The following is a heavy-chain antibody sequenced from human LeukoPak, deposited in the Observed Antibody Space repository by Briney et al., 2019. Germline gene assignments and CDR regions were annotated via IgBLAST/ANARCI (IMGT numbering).Heavy chain of an antibody. Sequence: PGGSLRLSCAASGFTFSSYWMSWVRQAPGKGLEWVANIKQDGSEKYYVDSVKGRFTISRDNAKNSLHLQMNSLRAEDTAVYYCARDWGVPAALDAFDIWGQGTMVTVSS. J-gene: IGHJ3*02. CDR1: GFTFSSYW. V-gene: IGHV3-7*01. D-gene: IGHD2-2*01. CDR3: ARDWGVPAALDAFDI. CDR2: IKQDGSEK.